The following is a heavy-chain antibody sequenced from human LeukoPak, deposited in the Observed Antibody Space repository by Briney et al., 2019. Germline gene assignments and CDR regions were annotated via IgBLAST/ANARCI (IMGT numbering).Heavy chain of an antibody. D-gene: IGHD6-19*01. Sequence: SETLSITCTVSGDSISSYYWSWIRQPAGKGLEWIGRVHTSGSTNYSPSLKSRVAMSVHTSKNQFSLKLSSVTAADTAIYYCARDLRSSGWFDIWGQGTLVTVSS. J-gene: IGHJ5*02. V-gene: IGHV4-4*07. CDR2: VHTSGST. CDR3: ARDLRSSGWFDI. CDR1: GDSISSYY.